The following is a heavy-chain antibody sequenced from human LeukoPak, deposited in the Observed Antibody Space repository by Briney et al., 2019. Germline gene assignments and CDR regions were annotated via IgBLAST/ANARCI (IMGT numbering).Heavy chain of an antibody. Sequence: SETLSLTCTVSGGSISSGDYYWNWIRQSPGKGLEWIGYIYSSGSTYYTPSLQSRVVMSVDTSRTQFSLRLTSVTAADTAVYYCARGRGSLVRGVVETFDYWGQGTLVTVSS. CDR3: ARGRGSLVRGVVETFDY. D-gene: IGHD3-10*01. CDR2: IYSSGST. J-gene: IGHJ4*02. CDR1: GGSISSGDYY. V-gene: IGHV4-30-4*01.